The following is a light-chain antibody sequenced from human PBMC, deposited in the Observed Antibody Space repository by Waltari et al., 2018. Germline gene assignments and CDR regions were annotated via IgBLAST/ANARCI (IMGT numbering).Light chain of an antibody. CDR3: LVWHSTTDHHGV. V-gene: IGLV3-21*04. CDR2: YDS. CDR1: NIGSNR. J-gene: IGLJ2*01. Sequence: SYVVTQSPSVSVAPGETARITCGGDNIGSNRLHWYQPRPGQAPVLVISYDSDRPSGIPERFSGSNSGNTATLTISWVEADDEADYYCLVWHSTTDHHGVFGGGTKLTVL.